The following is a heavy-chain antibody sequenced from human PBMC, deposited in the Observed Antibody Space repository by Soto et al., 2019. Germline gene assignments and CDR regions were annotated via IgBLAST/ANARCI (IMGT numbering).Heavy chain of an antibody. J-gene: IGHJ4*02. D-gene: IGHD2-15*01. V-gene: IGHV1-18*01. CDR2: ISGDNGNT. Sequence: ASVKVSCKASGYTFTTYGIIWVRQAPGQGLEWMGWISGDNGNTNYAQKYQGRVTMTTDTPTSTAYMELRSLRSDDTAVYYCARGEVVALGYWGQGTLVTVSS. CDR1: GYTFTTYG. CDR3: ARGEVVALGY.